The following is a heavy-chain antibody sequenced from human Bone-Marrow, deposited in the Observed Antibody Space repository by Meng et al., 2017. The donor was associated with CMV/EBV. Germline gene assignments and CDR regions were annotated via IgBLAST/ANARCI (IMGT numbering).Heavy chain of an antibody. D-gene: IGHD3-3*01. J-gene: IGHJ6*02. Sequence: GGSLRLSCPASGFTFGTFPMNWVRQAPGKGLDWISYISSTSSTIYYADSVKGRFTISRDNSKNTIDLQMNSLRADDTAMDYCAREVLEWLTQQSYGMDVWGQGTTVTVSS. CDR3: AREVLEWLTQQSYGMDV. CDR2: ISSTSSTI. CDR1: GFTFGTFP. V-gene: IGHV3-48*01.